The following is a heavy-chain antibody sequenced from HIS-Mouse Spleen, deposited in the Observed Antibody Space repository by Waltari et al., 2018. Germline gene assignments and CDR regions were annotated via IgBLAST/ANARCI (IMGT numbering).Heavy chain of an antibody. V-gene: IGHV3-30*18. CDR1: GFTFSSYG. Sequence: SGFTFSSYGMHWVRQAPGKGLEWVAVISYDGSNKYYADSVKGRFTISRDNSKNTLYLQMNSLRAEDTAVYYCAKGGLGFIAAAGTGYFQHWGQGTLVTVSS. CDR3: AKGGLGFIAAAGTGYFQH. J-gene: IGHJ1*01. D-gene: IGHD6-13*01. CDR2: ISYDGSNK.